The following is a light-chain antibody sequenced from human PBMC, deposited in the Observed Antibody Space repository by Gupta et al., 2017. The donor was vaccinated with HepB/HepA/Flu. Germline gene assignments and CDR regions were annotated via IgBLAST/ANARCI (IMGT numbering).Light chain of an antibody. Sequence: SALPQPASVSGSPGQSITISFAGSSSDVGTYKLVSWYQHHSGKAPKLMIHEVTKRPSGVSGRFSGSKSGNTASLTISGLQAEDEADYYCGSYADTGTPWVFGGGTKLTVL. CDR3: GSYADTGTPWV. CDR1: SSDVGTYKL. V-gene: IGLV2-23*02. J-gene: IGLJ3*02. CDR2: EVT.